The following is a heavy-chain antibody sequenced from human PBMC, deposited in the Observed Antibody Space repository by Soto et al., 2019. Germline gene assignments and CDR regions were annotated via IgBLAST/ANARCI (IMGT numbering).Heavy chain of an antibody. V-gene: IGHV3-33*01. CDR2: IWYDGSNK. CDR1: GFTFSSYG. CDR3: ARDRDGYNSFDY. J-gene: IGHJ4*02. Sequence: QVQLVESGGGVVQPGRSLRLSCAASGFTFSSYGMHWVRQARGKGLEWVAVIWYDGSNKYYADSVKGRFTISRDNSKNTLYLQMNSLRAEDTAVYYCARDRDGYNSFDYWGQGTLVTVSS. D-gene: IGHD5-12*01.